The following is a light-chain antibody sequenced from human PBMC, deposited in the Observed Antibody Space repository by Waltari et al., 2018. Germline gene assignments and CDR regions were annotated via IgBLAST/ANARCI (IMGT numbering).Light chain of an antibody. CDR2: KAS. V-gene: IGKV1-5*03. CDR1: KSISSW. Sequence: DIQINQSPSTRSASGGDRVTITCRASKSISSWLAWYQQKPGKAPKLLIYKASSLESGVPSRFSGCGSGTEFTLTISSLQPDDFATYYCQQYNSFWTFGQGTKVEIK. CDR3: QQYNSFWT. J-gene: IGKJ1*01.